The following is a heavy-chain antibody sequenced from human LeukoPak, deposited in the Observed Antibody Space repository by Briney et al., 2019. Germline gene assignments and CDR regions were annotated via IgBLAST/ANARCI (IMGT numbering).Heavy chain of an antibody. J-gene: IGHJ4*02. CDR1: GGSISSYS. V-gene: IGHV4-4*07. CDR3: ARGASSGYYDLYFDY. CDR2: IYTSGST. Sequence: SETLSLTCTVSGGSISSYSWSWIRQPAGKGPEWIGRIYTSGSTNYNPSLKSRVTMSLDTSKNQFSLKLSSVTAADTAVYYCARGASSGYYDLYFDYWGQGTLVTVSS. D-gene: IGHD3-22*01.